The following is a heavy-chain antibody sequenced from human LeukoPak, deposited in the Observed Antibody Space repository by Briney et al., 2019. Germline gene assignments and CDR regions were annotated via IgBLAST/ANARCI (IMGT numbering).Heavy chain of an antibody. V-gene: IGHV3-7*04. CDR1: GFTFSTSW. CDR3: ARGYSGYEFGY. Sequence: GGSLRLSCAASGFTFSTSWMNWVRQAPGKGLEWVANIKEDGSEEYYVDSVKGRFTISRDNARKSLYLQMNSLRVEDTAVYYCARGYSGYEFGYWGQGTLVTVS. D-gene: IGHD5-12*01. CDR2: IKEDGSEE. J-gene: IGHJ4*02.